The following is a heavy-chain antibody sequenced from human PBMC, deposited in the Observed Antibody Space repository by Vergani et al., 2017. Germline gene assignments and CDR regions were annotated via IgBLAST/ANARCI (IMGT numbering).Heavy chain of an antibody. V-gene: IGHV3-73*02. CDR3: TASRLAAAGQTYWYFDL. J-gene: IGHJ2*01. D-gene: IGHD6-13*01. CDR1: GFTFSGSA. CDR2: IRSKANSYAT. Sequence: EVQLVESGGGLVQPGGSLKLSCAASGFTFSGSAMHWVRPASGLGLEWVGRIRSKANSYATAYAASVKGRFTISRDDSKNTAYLQMNSLKTEDTAVYYCTASRLAAAGQTYWYFDLWGRGTLVTVSS.